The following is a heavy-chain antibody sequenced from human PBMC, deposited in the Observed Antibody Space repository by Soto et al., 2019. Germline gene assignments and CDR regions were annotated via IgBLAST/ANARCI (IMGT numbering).Heavy chain of an antibody. CDR1: GFTFSIYT. CDR3: AKDSFGGTFEF. V-gene: IGHV3-23*01. Sequence: EVQLLESGGGLVQPGGSLRLSCAASGFTFSIYTMTWVRQAPGKGLEWVSSFSGSGGRTYYADSVKGRFTISRDNSKYTVYLQMNSLRGEATAIYYCAKDSFGGTFEFWGQGTLVTVSS. D-gene: IGHD3-10*01. CDR2: FSGSGGRT. J-gene: IGHJ4*02.